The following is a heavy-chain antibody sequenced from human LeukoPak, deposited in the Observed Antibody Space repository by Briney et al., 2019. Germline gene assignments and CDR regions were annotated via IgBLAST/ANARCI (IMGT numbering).Heavy chain of an antibody. CDR3: ARATTRRAGGDCYSH. CDR2: INHSGST. CDR1: GGSFGGYY. V-gene: IGHV4-34*01. J-gene: IGHJ4*02. D-gene: IGHD2-21*02. Sequence: SETLSLTCAVYGGSFGGYYWSWIRQPPGKGLEWIGEINHSGSTNYNPSLKSRVTISVDTSKNQFSLKLSSVTAADTAVYYCARATTRRAGGDCYSHWGQGTLVTVSS.